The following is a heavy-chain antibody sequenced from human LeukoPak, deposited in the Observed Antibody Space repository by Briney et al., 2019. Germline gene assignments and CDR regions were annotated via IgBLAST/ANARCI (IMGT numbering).Heavy chain of an antibody. CDR3: ARAVEEISSSYFYYYHMDV. V-gene: IGHV4-34*01. CDR1: GGSFSGYY. Sequence: SETLSLTCAVYGGSFSGYYWSWIRQSPGKGLEWIGEVNHSGSTNYNPSLKSRVTISLDTSKTQFSLKLSSVTAADTAIYFCARAVEEISSSYFYYYHMDVWVKGTTVTVSS. CDR2: VNHSGST. J-gene: IGHJ6*03. D-gene: IGHD6-6*01.